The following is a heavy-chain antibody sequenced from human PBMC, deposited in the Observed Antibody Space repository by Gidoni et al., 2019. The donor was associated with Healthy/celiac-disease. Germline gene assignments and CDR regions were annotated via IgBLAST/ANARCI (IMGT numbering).Heavy chain of an antibody. CDR1: GYTFTSYA. CDR3: ARDLAYCGGDCYLTYGMDV. Sequence: QVQLVQSGAEVKKPGASVQVSCKASGYTFTSYAMHWVRQAPGQRLEWMGWINAGNGNTKYSQKFQGRVTITRDTSASTAYMELSSLRSEDTAVYYCARDLAYCGGDCYLTYGMDVWGQGTTVTVSS. CDR2: INAGNGNT. V-gene: IGHV1-3*01. J-gene: IGHJ6*02. D-gene: IGHD2-21*02.